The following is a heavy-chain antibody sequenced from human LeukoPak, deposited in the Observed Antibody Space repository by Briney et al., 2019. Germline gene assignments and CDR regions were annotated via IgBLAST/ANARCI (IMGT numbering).Heavy chain of an antibody. J-gene: IGHJ5*02. CDR3: AGGWEPYDYWFDP. Sequence: ASVKVSCKASGYSFPDYDINWVRQATGQGLEWMGWMNPNTGDTDYAQKFQGRISMTRDTSISTAYMELSGLRSDDTAIYYCAGGWEPYDYWFDPWGQGTLVTVSS. CDR1: GYSFPDYD. D-gene: IGHD5-12*01. CDR2: MNPNTGDT. V-gene: IGHV1-8*01.